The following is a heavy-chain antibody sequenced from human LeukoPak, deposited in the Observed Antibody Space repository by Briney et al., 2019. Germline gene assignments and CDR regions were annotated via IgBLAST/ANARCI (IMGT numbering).Heavy chain of an antibody. V-gene: IGHV3-53*01. CDR1: GFTVSSNY. D-gene: IGHD3-22*01. CDR3: ARVPDYYDSSGYYVGYFDY. J-gene: IGHJ4*02. CDR2: IYSGGST. Sequence: GGSLRLSCAASGFTVSSNYMSWVRQAPGKGLEWVSVIYSGGSTYYADSVKGRFTISRHNSKNTLYLQMNSLRAEDTAVYYCARVPDYYDSSGYYVGYFDYWGQGTLVTVSS.